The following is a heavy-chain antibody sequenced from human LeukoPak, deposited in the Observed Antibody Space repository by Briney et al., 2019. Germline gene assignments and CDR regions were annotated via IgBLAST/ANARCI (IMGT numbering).Heavy chain of an antibody. D-gene: IGHD4-23*01. V-gene: IGHV1-46*01. CDR1: GYTFTSYY. CDR3: ARAYGGRRDSPYYYYYYMDV. CDR2: INPSGGST. Sequence: ASVKVSCKASGYTFTSYYMHWVRQAPGQGLEWMGIINPSGGSTSYAQKFQGRVTMTRDMSTSTVYMELSSLRSEDTAVYYCARAYGGRRDSPYYYYYYMDVWGKGTTVTVSS. J-gene: IGHJ6*03.